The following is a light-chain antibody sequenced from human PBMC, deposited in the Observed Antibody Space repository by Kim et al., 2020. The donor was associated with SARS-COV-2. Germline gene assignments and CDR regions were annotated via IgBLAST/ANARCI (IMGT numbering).Light chain of an antibody. CDR2: ELT. Sequence: GQSVTIPSPGTSGAVGDYKSVSWYQQHPREAPILLIYELTQRPSGVPDRFSGSKSGNPASLTISGLQAEDEADYYCCSYAGSYPWVFGGGTQLTVL. CDR1: SGAVGDYKS. J-gene: IGLJ3*02. V-gene: IGLV2-11*03. CDR3: CSYAGSYPWV.